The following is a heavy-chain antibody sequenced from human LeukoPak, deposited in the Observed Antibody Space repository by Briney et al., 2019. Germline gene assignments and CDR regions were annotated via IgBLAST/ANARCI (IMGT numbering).Heavy chain of an antibody. D-gene: IGHD3-10*02. CDR3: ARHVPVAPRNFDY. Sequence: SETLSLTCTVSGGSISSSSYYWGWIRLPPGKGLEWIGSIYYSGSTYYNPSLKSRVTISVDTSKNQFSLKLSSVTAADTAVYYCARHVPVAPRNFDYWGQGTLVTVSS. CDR1: GGSISSSSYY. V-gene: IGHV4-39*01. CDR2: IYYSGST. J-gene: IGHJ4*02.